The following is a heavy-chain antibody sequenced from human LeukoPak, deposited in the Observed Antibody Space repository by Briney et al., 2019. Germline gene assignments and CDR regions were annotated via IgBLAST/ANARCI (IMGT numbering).Heavy chain of an antibody. Sequence: SQTLSLTCTVSGGSISSGDYYWSWIRQPPGKGLEWIGYIYYSGSTYYNPSLKSRVTISVDTSKNQFSLKLSSVTAADTAVYYCARDLGAGPGRFDYWGQGTLVTVSS. D-gene: IGHD6-13*01. J-gene: IGHJ4*02. CDR1: GGSISSGDYY. CDR3: ARDLGAGPGRFDY. CDR2: IYYSGST. V-gene: IGHV4-30-4*01.